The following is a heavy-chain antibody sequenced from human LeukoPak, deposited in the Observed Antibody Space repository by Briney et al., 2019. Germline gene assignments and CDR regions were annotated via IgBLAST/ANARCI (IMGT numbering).Heavy chain of an antibody. D-gene: IGHD3-3*02. CDR3: ARDHFWSFDY. CDR2: IRAETSET. Sequence: GGSLRLSCAASGFTFSSFLMNWVRQSPGKGLEWISNIRAETSETYYADSVRGRFTNSRDNAKNSLYLQMNSLRVEDTAVYYCARDHFWSFDYWGQGILVTVSS. V-gene: IGHV3-48*01. CDR1: GFTFSSFL. J-gene: IGHJ4*02.